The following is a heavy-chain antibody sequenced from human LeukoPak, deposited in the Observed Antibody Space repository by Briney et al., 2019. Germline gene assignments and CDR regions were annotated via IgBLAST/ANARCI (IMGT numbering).Heavy chain of an antibody. CDR1: GFSFTSYW. Sequence: GESPKISCKGSGFSFTSYWISWVRQMPGKGLEWMGRIDPSDYSTNYSPSFQGHVTISADKSIITASLQWSSLKASDTAMYYCARQRGVGAFDMWGQGTMVTVSS. CDR2: IDPSDYST. V-gene: IGHV5-10-1*01. CDR3: ARQRGVGAFDM. J-gene: IGHJ3*02.